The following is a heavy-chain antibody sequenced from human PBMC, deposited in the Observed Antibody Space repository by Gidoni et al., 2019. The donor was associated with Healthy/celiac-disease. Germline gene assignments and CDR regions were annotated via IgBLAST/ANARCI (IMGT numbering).Heavy chain of an antibody. CDR3: ARVSRWQQLPKKCMDV. J-gene: IGHJ6*02. Sequence: QVQLQESGPGLVKPSQTLSLTCTVSGGSISSGGYYWSWIRQHPGKGLEWIGYIYYSGSTYYNPSLKSRVTISVDTSKNQFSLKLSSVTAADTAVYYCARVSRWQQLPKKCMDVWVQGTTVTVSS. D-gene: IGHD6-13*01. CDR2: IYYSGST. V-gene: IGHV4-31*03. CDR1: GGSISSGGYY.